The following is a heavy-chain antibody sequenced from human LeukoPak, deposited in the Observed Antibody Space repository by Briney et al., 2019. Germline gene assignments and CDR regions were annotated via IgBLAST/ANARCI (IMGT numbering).Heavy chain of an antibody. J-gene: IGHJ6*02. V-gene: IGHV5-51*01. Sequence: GESLKISCKGSGYSFTSYWICWVRQMPGKGLEWMGIIYPGDSDTRYSPSFQGQVTISADKSISTACLQWSSLKASDTAMYYCARHGGNYYHGMDVWGQGTTVTVSS. CDR1: GYSFTSYW. D-gene: IGHD1-26*01. CDR2: IYPGDSDT. CDR3: ARHGGNYYHGMDV.